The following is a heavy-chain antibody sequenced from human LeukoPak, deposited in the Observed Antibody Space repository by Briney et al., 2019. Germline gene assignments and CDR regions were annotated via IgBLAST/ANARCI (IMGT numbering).Heavy chain of an antibody. CDR1: GLTFRNFG. CDR2: IWYDGSNK. D-gene: IGHD1-1*01. V-gene: IGHV3-33*08. Sequence: PGESLRLSCAASGLTFRNFGMHWVRQAPGKGLEWVAVIWYDGSNKYYADSVKGRFTISRDNSKNTLYLQMNSLRAEDTAVYYCARDIGRKYKIFDYWGQGTLVTVSS. J-gene: IGHJ4*02. CDR3: ARDIGRKYKIFDY.